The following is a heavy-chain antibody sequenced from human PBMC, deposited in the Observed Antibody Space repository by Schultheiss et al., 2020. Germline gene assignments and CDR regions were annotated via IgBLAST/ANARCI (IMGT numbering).Heavy chain of an antibody. CDR1: GFTFSSYA. CDR3: ARELGYDSSGYYQGYFDY. D-gene: IGHD3-22*01. V-gene: IGHV3-23*01. Sequence: GESLKISCAASGFTFSSYAMSWVRQAPGKGLEWVSAISGSGGSTYYADSVKGRFTISRDNSKNTLYLQMNSLRAEDTAVYYCARELGYDSSGYYQGYFDYWGQGTLVTVSS. CDR2: ISGSGGST. J-gene: IGHJ4*02.